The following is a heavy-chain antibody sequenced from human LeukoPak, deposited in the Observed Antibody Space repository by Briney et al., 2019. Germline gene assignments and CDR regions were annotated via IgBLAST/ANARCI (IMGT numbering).Heavy chain of an antibody. CDR3: ASSPGGNYYMDV. Sequence: PSETLSLTCTVSGGSISGSTYYWGWIRQPPGKGLEGIGSIYYSGSTYYNPSLKSRATISVDTSKNQFSLKLSSVTAADTAVYYCASSPGGNYYMDVWGKGTTVTVSS. J-gene: IGHJ6*03. V-gene: IGHV4-39*01. D-gene: IGHD4-23*01. CDR1: GGSISGSTYY. CDR2: IYYSGST.